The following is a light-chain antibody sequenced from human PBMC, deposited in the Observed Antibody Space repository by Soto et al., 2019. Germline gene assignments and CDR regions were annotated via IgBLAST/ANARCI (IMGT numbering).Light chain of an antibody. CDR2: ENE. J-gene: IGLJ3*02. CDR1: SSNIGINF. Sequence: QSVLTQPPSVSAAPGQKVTISCSGRSSNIGINFVSWYQKLPGTAPKLLIYENERRPSGIPDRFSGSKSGTSATLAITGLQTGDEADYYCATWDATLSAAVFGTGTKLNVL. CDR3: ATWDATLSAAV. V-gene: IGLV1-51*02.